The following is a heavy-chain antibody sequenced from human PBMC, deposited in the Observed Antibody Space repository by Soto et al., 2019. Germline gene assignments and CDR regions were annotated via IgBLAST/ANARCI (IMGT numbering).Heavy chain of an antibody. J-gene: IGHJ6*02. D-gene: IGHD6-13*01. CDR2: ISGSGGST. CDR3: AKSRGSSWYPPFYYYGMDV. CDR1: GFTFSSYA. V-gene: IGHV3-23*01. Sequence: SLRLSCAASGFTFSSYAMSWVRQAPGKGLEWVSAISGSGGSTYYADSVKGRFTISRDNSKNTLYLQMNSLRAEDTAVYYCAKSRGSSWYPPFYYYGMDVWGQGTTVTVSS.